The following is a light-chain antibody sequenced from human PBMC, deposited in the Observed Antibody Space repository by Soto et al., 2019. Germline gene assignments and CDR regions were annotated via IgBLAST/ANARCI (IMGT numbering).Light chain of an antibody. J-gene: IGKJ1*01. Sequence: EIVLTQSPATLSLSPGESATLSCGSSQRVSNNYLAWYQQKPGLAPRLLIYDASSRAAGIPDRFSGSGSGTDFTLTISRLEPEDFAVYYCQRYGTSPRMFGQGTKVDIK. CDR3: QRYGTSPRM. V-gene: IGKV3D-20*01. CDR1: QRVSNNY. CDR2: DAS.